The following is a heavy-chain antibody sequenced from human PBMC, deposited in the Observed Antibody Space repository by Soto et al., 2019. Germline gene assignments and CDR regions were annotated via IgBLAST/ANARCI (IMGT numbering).Heavy chain of an antibody. CDR2: INHSGST. CDR1: GWSFSCYY. Sequence: PSDTLSITCAFYGWSFSCYYLSWIRQPPGKGLEWIGEINHSGSTNYNPSLRSRVTISVDTSKNQFSLKLSSVTAADTAVYYCARGPVCFDYWGQGTLVTVSS. CDR3: ARGPVCFDY. V-gene: IGHV4-34*01. J-gene: IGHJ4*02. D-gene: IGHD1-20*01.